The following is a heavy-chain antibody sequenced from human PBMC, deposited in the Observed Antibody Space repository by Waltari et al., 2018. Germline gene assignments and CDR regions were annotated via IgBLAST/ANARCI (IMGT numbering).Heavy chain of an antibody. CDR3: AKDYSSGWYDY. D-gene: IGHD6-19*01. V-gene: IGHV3-23*01. J-gene: IGHJ4*02. CDR1: GGSISSSSYY. Sequence: LQLQESGPGLVKPSETLSLTCTVSGGSISSSSYYWGWIRQPPGKGLEWVSAISGSGGSTYYADSVKGRFTISRDNSKNTLYLQMNSLRAEDTAVYYCAKDYSSGWYDYWGQGTLVTVSS. CDR2: ISGSGGST.